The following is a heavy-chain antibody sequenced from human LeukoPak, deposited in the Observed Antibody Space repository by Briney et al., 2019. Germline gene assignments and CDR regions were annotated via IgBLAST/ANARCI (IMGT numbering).Heavy chain of an antibody. CDR1: GGSIRSSGHN. V-gene: IGHV4-39*01. CDR2: IFYSGNT. Sequence: PSETLSLTCTVSGGSIRSSGHNWDWIRQPPGKGLEYSGSIFYSGNTYYNPSLKSRVTISVDTSKNQFSLKLSSVTAADTAVYYCARRPKQPGFWSGYVDYWGQGTLVTVSS. CDR3: ARRPKQPGFWSGYVDY. D-gene: IGHD3-3*01. J-gene: IGHJ4*02.